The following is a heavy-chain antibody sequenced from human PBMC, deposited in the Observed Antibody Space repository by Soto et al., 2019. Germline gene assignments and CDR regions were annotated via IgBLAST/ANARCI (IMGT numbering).Heavy chain of an antibody. D-gene: IGHD6-6*01. V-gene: IGHV3-30-3*01. CDR3: ARDGGQLVINYYYYYGMDV. CDR2: ISYDGSNK. Sequence: QVQLVESGGGVVQPGRSLRLSCAASGFTFSSYAMHWVRQAPGKGLEWVAVISYDGSNKYYADSVKGRFTISRDNSKNTLYLQMNGLRAEDTAVYYCARDGGQLVINYYYYYGMDVWGQGTTVTVSS. CDR1: GFTFSSYA. J-gene: IGHJ6*02.